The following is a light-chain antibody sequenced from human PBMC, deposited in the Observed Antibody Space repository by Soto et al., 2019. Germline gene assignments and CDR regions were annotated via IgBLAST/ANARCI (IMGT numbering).Light chain of an antibody. CDR1: QNIKSW. CDR3: QQYDSYAWT. V-gene: IGKV1-5*01. J-gene: IGKJ2*02. CDR2: DAS. Sequence: DILMTQSPSTLSASVGDRLTITCRASQNIKSWLAWYQQKPGRAPKLLIYDASKLESGVPSRFSGSGSGTEFTLTISSLQPDDFATYYCQQYDSYAWTFGKGTKLEIK.